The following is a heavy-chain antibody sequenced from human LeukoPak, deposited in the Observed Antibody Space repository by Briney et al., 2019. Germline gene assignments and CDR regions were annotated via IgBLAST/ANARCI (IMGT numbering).Heavy chain of an antibody. CDR2: IYSSGST. CDR3: GRALGSGSYIDF. J-gene: IGHJ4*02. CDR1: GGSISNYY. V-gene: IGHV4-4*07. D-gene: IGHD1-26*01. Sequence: SETLSLTCTVSGGSISNYYWSWIRQPAGKGLEWIGHIYSSGSTNYNPSLKRRVTMSLDTSNRQFSLKLNSVTAADTAVYYCGRALGSGSYIDFWGQGTLVTVSS.